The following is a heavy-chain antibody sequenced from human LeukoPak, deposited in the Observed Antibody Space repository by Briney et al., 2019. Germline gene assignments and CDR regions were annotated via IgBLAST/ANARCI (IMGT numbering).Heavy chain of an antibody. V-gene: IGHV3-7*03. CDR2: IKKDGSEK. CDR1: GFTFSGYW. CDR3: ARGTYYYGSGSPETGY. D-gene: IGHD3-10*01. Sequence: PGGSLRLSCVASGFTFSGYWMSWVRQAPGKGLEWMANIKKDGSEKYYVDSVKGRFTISRDNAKNSLYLQMNSLRAEDTAVYYCARGTYYYGSGSPETGYWGQGTLVTVSS. J-gene: IGHJ4*02.